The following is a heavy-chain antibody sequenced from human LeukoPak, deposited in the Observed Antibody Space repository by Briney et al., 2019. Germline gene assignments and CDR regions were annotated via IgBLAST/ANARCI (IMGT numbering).Heavy chain of an antibody. D-gene: IGHD6-6*01. V-gene: IGHV3-23*01. CDR2: ISGSGGST. J-gene: IGHJ4*02. Sequence: GGSPRLSCAASGFTFSSYAMSWVRQAPGKGLEWVSAISGSGGSTYYADSVKGRFTISRDNSKNTLYLQMNSLRAEDTAVYYRAKDREYSSSSVVGYWGQGTLVTVSS. CDR1: GFTFSSYA. CDR3: AKDREYSSSSVVGY.